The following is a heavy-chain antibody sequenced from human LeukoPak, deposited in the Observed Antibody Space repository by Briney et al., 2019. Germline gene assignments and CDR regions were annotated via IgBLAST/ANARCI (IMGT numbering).Heavy chain of an antibody. CDR1: GFTFTSYW. Sequence: GGSLRLSCAASGFTFTSYWMSWVRQAPGKGLEWVANIKQVGSEKYYVDSVEGRFTISRDNAKNSLSLQMNSLRGEDTAVYYCVRALGSSSADYWGQGTLVTVSS. J-gene: IGHJ4*02. CDR2: IKQVGSEK. V-gene: IGHV3-7*01. D-gene: IGHD6-6*01. CDR3: VRALGSSSADY.